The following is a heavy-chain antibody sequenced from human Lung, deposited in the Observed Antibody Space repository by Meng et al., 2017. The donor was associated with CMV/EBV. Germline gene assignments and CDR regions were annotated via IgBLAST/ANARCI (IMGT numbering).Heavy chain of an antibody. CDR3: ARDPRGDGGVTFDY. CDR2: INEDGSET. J-gene: IGHJ4*02. V-gene: IGHV3-7*01. CDR1: GFNFNNYW. D-gene: IGHD5-24*01. Sequence: SXVGSGFNFNNYWMNWVRQAPGKGLEWVANINEDGSETYYLDSVKGRFTISRDNAKNSLFLQMNSLRADDTAVYYCARDPRGDGGVTFDYWGKGXMVTVSS.